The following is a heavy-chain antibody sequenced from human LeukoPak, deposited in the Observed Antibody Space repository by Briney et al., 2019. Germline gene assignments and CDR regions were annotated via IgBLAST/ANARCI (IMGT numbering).Heavy chain of an antibody. CDR3: ARAEYSSSSALIHY. Sequence: GASVKVSCKASGYTFTGYYMHWVRQAPGQGLEWMGWINPNSGGTNYAQKFQGRVTMTRDTSISTAYMELSRLRSDDTAVYYCARAEYSSSSALIHYWGQGTLVTVSS. D-gene: IGHD6-6*01. J-gene: IGHJ4*02. CDR2: INPNSGGT. V-gene: IGHV1-2*02. CDR1: GYTFTGYY.